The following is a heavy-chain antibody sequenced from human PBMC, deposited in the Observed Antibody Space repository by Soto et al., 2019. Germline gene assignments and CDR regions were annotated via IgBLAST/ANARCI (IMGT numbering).Heavy chain of an antibody. D-gene: IGHD3-22*01. J-gene: IGHJ5*01. CDR3: STRAYDTNGYYRFDP. V-gene: IGHV4-34*01. Sequence: SETLSLTCAVYGGSFSGHSWTWIRQSPGKGLEWIGDINHSGRVNYSPSLKSRVTISLDTSRNQFSLTLSAVTAADTAMYYCSTRAYDTNGYYRFDPWGQGTPVTVSS. CDR1: GGSFSGHS. CDR2: INHSGRV.